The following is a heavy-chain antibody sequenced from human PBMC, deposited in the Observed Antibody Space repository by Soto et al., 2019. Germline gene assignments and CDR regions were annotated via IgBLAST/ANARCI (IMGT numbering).Heavy chain of an antibody. Sequence: QVQLSQFGAEVKKPGASVKVSCKASGYSFTNFHIHWVRQAPGQGLEWMGMIDPSGGITRDAQRLQGRITMTRAASTSTVYMELRSLASEVTAVYYCACDVIGHDNYETIGYYFDHWGQGTLVTVSS. D-gene: IGHD3-22*01. CDR3: ACDVIGHDNYETIGYYFDH. CDR1: GYSFTNFH. J-gene: IGHJ4*02. CDR2: IDPSGGIT. V-gene: IGHV1-46*03.